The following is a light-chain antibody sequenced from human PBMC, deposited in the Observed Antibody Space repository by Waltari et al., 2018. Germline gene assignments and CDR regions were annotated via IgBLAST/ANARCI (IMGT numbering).Light chain of an antibody. V-gene: IGKV3-20*01. CDR3: QHYVTLPAT. J-gene: IGKJ1*01. CDR1: QTVSRA. Sequence: EIVLTQYPGTLSLSPGERATPSCRASQTVSRALAWYQQKPDQAPRLLIYGASSRATGIPNRFRGGGSGTDFSLPISRLEPEDFAVYYCQHYVTLPATFGQGTKVAF. CDR2: GAS.